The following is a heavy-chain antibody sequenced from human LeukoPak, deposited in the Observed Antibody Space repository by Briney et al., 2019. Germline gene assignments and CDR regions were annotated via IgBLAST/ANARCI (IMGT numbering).Heavy chain of an antibody. CDR2: IKQGGGEK. D-gene: IGHD2-21*01. CDR1: GFTFSKFW. V-gene: IGHV3-7*01. J-gene: IGHJ3*01. Sequence: GGSLRLSCSASGFTFSKFWMSWARRAPGKGLEWVADIKQGGGEKYYADSVKGRFTISRDDAKDSLYLQMNSLRAEYTAVYYCVRDGEGLDFWGQGTTVTVSS. CDR3: VRDGEGLDF.